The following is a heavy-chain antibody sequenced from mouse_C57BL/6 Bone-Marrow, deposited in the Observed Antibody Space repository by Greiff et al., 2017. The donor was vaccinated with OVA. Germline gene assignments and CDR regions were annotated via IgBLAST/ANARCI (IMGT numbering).Heavy chain of an antibody. V-gene: IGHV1-59*01. CDR3: AGGWENY. D-gene: IGHD1-1*02. J-gene: IGHJ2*01. CDR1: GYTFTSSW. Sequence: QVQLQQPGAELVRPGTSVKLSCKASGYTFTSSWMHWVKQRPGQGLEWIGVIDPSDSYTNYNQKFKGKATLTVDTSSSTAYMQLSSLTSEDSAVYYCAGGWENYWGQGTTLTVSS. CDR2: IDPSDSYT.